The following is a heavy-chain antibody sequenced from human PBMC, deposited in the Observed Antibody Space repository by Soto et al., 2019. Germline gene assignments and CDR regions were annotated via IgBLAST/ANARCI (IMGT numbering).Heavy chain of an antibody. CDR1: GFTFSNAW. Sequence: PGGSLRLSCAASGFTFSNAWMSWVRQAPGKGLEWVGRIKSKTDGGTTDYAAPVKGRFTTSRDDSKNTLYLQMNSLKTEDTAVYYCTTLGPYGGSPSLYYYYYYGMDVWGQGTTVTVSS. CDR3: TTLGPYGGSPSLYYYYYYGMDV. V-gene: IGHV3-15*01. J-gene: IGHJ6*02. CDR2: IKSKTDGGTT. D-gene: IGHD2-15*01.